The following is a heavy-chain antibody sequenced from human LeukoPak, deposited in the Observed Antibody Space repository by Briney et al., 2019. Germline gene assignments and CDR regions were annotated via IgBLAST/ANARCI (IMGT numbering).Heavy chain of an antibody. J-gene: IGHJ4*02. Sequence: GGSLRLSCTASGFTFSNYAMAWVRQAPGKGLEWLSVVSSRSDGTYYADDAKGRFTISRDNSKNTVSLQMNSLRVDDTATYYCAKDRRLWFGQLLIDSWGQGTLVAVSS. CDR2: VSSRSDGT. CDR1: GFTFSNYA. D-gene: IGHD3-10*01. CDR3: AKDRRLWFGQLLIDS. V-gene: IGHV3-23*01.